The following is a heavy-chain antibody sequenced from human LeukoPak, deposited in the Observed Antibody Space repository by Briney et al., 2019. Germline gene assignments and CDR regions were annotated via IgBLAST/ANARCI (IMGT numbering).Heavy chain of an antibody. CDR2: IYYSGST. V-gene: IGHV4-39*07. J-gene: IGHJ4*02. CDR3: ARVDPVGATPPSDY. D-gene: IGHD1-26*01. CDR1: GGSISSYY. Sequence: SETLSLTCTVSGGSISSYYWGWIRQPPGKGLEWIGSIYYSGSTYYNPSLKSRVTISVDTSKNQFSLKLSSVTAADTAVYYCARVDPVGATPPSDYWGQGTLVTVSS.